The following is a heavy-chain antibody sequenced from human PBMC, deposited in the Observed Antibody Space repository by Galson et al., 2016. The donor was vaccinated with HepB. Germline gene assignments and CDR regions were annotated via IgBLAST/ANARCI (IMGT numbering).Heavy chain of an antibody. CDR2: IYYSGRT. J-gene: IGHJ6*02. CDR3: ARDDSGGWYGFHYGMDV. CDR1: GASISGYY. V-gene: IGHV4-59*01. Sequence: TLSLTCTVSGASISGYYLSWIRQPPGTGLEWIGYIYYSGRTNYNPSLKSRVTISVDTSKNQFSLKLSSVTAADTAVYYCARDDSGGWYGFHYGMDVWGQGTTVTVSS. D-gene: IGHD6-19*01.